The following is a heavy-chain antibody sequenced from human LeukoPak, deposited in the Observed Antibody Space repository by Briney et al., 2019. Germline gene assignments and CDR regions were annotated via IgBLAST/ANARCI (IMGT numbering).Heavy chain of an antibody. D-gene: IGHD3-9*01. CDR3: ARDVTFDFDWLNSSPRNWFDP. Sequence: KASETLSLTCAVYGGSFSGYYWSWIRQPPGKGLEWIGEINHSGSTNYNPSLKSRVTISVDTSKNQFSLKLSSVTAADTAVYYCARDVTFDFDWLNSSPRNWFDPWGQGTLVTVSS. CDR1: GGSFSGYY. V-gene: IGHV4-34*01. J-gene: IGHJ5*02. CDR2: INHSGST.